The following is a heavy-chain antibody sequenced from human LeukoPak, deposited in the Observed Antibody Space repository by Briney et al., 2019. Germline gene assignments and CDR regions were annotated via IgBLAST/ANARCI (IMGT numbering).Heavy chain of an antibody. CDR3: ARDGGDCSGDNCYVDY. CDR2: IKWNGGST. V-gene: IGHV3-20*04. D-gene: IGHD2-15*01. Sequence: PGGSLRLSCAASGFTFDDYGMSWVRQAPGKGLEWVSSIKWNGGSTGYADSVKGRFTISRDNAKNSLYLQMNSLRAEDTALYYCARDGGDCSGDNCYVDYWGQGTLVTVSS. CDR1: GFTFDDYG. J-gene: IGHJ4*02.